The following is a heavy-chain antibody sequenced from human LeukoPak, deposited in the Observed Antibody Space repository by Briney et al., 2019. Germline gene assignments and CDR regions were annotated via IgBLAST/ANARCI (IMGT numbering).Heavy chain of an antibody. CDR2: IYDSGST. J-gene: IGHJ4*02. V-gene: IGHV4-59*12. D-gene: IGHD2-2*01. Sequence: SETLSLTCTVSGGSISSYYWSWIRQPPGKGLEWIGYIYDSGSTNYNPSLKSRVTISVDTSKNQFSLRLTSVTAADTAVYYCARSPTKRVPEDYWGQGTLVTVSS. CDR1: GGSISSYY. CDR3: ARSPTKRVPEDY.